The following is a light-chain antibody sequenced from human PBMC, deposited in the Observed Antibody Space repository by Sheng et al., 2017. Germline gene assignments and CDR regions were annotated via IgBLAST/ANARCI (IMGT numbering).Light chain of an antibody. CDR2: EVS. J-gene: IGLJ1*01. Sequence: QSALTQPASVSGSPGQSITISCTDTSSDVWELLPCLLVPTTPSKAPKLIIYEVSKRPSGVSNRFSGSKSGNTASLTISGLQAEDEADYYCCSYVGTKGFGTGTKVTVL. CDR1: SSDVWELLP. V-gene: IGLV2-23*02. CDR3: CSYVGTKG.